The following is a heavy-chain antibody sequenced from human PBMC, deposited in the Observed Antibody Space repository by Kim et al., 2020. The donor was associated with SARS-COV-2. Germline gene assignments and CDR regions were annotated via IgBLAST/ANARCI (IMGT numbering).Heavy chain of an antibody. CDR2: IYYSGST. CDR3: ARPLLGKAAFVI. Sequence: SETLSLTCTVSGGSISSSSYYWGWIRQPPGKGLEWIGSIYYSGSTYYNPSLKSRVTISVDTSKNQFSLKLSSVTAAAMAVYYCARPLLGKAAFVIWGQGT. J-gene: IGHJ3*02. V-gene: IGHV4-39*01. D-gene: IGHD3-3*02. CDR1: GGSISSSSYY.